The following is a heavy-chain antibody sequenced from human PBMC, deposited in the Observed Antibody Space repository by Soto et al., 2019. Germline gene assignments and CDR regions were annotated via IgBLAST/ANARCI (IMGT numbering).Heavy chain of an antibody. CDR2: IYWNDEK. Sequence: QITLKEPGPPLVTPTQTLTLTCTFSRFSLSTSGVGVGWIRQPPGKALEWLGVIYWNDEKHYSPSLKSRLTITKDTSENQVVLSMTNMDPVDTATYYCAHRRVGGGHGYWGQGTQVTVSS. J-gene: IGHJ4*02. V-gene: IGHV2-5*01. CDR3: AHRRVGGGHGY. D-gene: IGHD6-25*01. CDR1: RFSLSTSGVG.